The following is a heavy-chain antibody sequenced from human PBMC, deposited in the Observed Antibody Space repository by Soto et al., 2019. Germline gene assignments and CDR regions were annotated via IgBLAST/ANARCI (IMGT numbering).Heavy chain of an antibody. CDR2: IYWDDYK. D-gene: IGHD3-16*01. J-gene: IGHJ4*02. Sequence: QITLKESGPALVKPTQTLTLTCTFSGFSLSTSGVGVGWIRQPPGEALEWLALIYWDDYKHFSPSLESRLTIPKDPSKNQVGLTMTNMAPVDTATFYCVHKGGGDRILDYWGQGTLVTVSS. CDR3: VHKGGGDRILDY. V-gene: IGHV2-5*02. CDR1: GFSLSTSGVG.